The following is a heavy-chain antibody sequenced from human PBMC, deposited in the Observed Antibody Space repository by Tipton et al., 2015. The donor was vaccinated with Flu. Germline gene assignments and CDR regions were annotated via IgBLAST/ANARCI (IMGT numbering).Heavy chain of an antibody. J-gene: IGHJ6*02. V-gene: IGHV1-2*06. CDR1: GYTFTGYY. CDR2: INPNSGGT. CDR3: ARDSPIDLMGYYYYGMDV. Sequence: VQLVQSGAEVKKPGASVKASCKAPGYTFTGYYMHWVRQAPGQGLEWMGRINPNSGGTNYAQKFQGRVTMTRDTSISTAYMELSRLRSDDTAVYYCARDSPIDLMGYYYYGMDVWGQGTTVTVSS. D-gene: IGHD2-21*01.